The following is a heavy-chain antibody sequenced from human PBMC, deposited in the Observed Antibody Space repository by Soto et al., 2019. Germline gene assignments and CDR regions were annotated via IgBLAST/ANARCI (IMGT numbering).Heavy chain of an antibody. CDR2: IYWNDDK. Sequence: QITLKESGPTLVRPTQTLTLTCTFSGFSLSTSGLGVGWIRQPPGKALEWLALIYWNDDKRYSPSLKARLTITQDTFNNQVVLTMTNMDPVDTATYYWAHRPSGWYLVAYWGQGTLVTVSS. CDR3: AHRPSGWYLVAY. V-gene: IGHV2-5*01. J-gene: IGHJ4*02. D-gene: IGHD6-19*01. CDR1: GFSLSTSGLG.